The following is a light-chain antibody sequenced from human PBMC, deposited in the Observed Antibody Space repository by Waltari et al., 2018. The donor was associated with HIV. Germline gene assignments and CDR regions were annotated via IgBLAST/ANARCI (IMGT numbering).Light chain of an antibody. V-gene: IGLV7-46*01. CDR2: DTS. J-gene: IGLJ3*02. CDR3: LLFYSGARV. CDR1: TGAVTSGHY. Sequence: QAVVTQEPSLTVSPGGTITLTCGSSTGAVTSGHYPYWFQQKPGQAPRTLVDDTSNTHSWTPDRFSGSLLGGKAALTLSGAQPEDEADYYCLLFYSGARVFGGGTKLTVL.